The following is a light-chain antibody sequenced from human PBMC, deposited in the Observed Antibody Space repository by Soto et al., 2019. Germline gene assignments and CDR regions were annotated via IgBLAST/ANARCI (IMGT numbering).Light chain of an antibody. CDR1: DSDVGGYNY. CDR3: RSFTNTNTPHVV. CDR2: GVY. V-gene: IGLV2-14*01. J-gene: IGLJ2*01. Sequence: QSALTQPASVSGSPGQSITISCTGTDSDVGGYNYVSWYQQHPDKAPKLMIYGVYNRPSGVSNRFSGSKSGNTASLTISGLQAEDEADYYCRSFTNTNTPHVVFGGGTKVTVL.